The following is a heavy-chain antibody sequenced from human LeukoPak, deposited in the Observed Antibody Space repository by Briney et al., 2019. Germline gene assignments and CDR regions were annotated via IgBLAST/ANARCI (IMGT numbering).Heavy chain of an antibody. Sequence: ASVKVSCKASGYTFTSYGISWVRQAPGQGLEWMGWISAYNGNTNYAQKLQGRVTMTRDTSTSTVYMELSSLRSEDTAVYYCARALSERVVVTAKSVDLIDYWGQGTLVTVSS. D-gene: IGHD2-21*02. CDR1: GYTFTSYG. J-gene: IGHJ4*02. CDR2: ISAYNGNT. V-gene: IGHV1-18*01. CDR3: ARALSERVVVTAKSVDLIDY.